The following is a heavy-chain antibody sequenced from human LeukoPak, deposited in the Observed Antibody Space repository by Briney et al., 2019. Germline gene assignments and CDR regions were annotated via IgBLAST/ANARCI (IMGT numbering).Heavy chain of an antibody. CDR1: GGTFSSYA. D-gene: IGHD6-19*01. V-gene: IGHV1-69*04. J-gene: IGHJ4*02. CDR3: VGSSGWYSHYFDY. CDR2: IIPILGIA. Sequence: SVKVSCKASGGTFSSYAISWVRQAPGQGLEWMGRIIPILGIANYAQKFRGRVTITADKSTSTAYMELSSLRSEDTAVYYCVGSSGWYSHYFDYWGQGTLVTVSS.